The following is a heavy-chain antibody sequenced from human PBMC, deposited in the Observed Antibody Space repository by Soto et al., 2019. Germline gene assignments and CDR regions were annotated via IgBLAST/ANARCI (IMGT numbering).Heavy chain of an antibody. Sequence: EVQLVESGGGLVQPGRSLRLSCAVSGFTFADYGMHWVRQAPGKGLEWVSGISWNSGSIGYADSVKGRFTISRDNAKNSLYLQMNSRRAEDTDLYYCAKEKSIAARPFDYWGQGTLVTVSP. CDR1: GFTFADYG. V-gene: IGHV3-9*01. D-gene: IGHD6-6*01. CDR2: ISWNSGSI. CDR3: AKEKSIAARPFDY. J-gene: IGHJ4*02.